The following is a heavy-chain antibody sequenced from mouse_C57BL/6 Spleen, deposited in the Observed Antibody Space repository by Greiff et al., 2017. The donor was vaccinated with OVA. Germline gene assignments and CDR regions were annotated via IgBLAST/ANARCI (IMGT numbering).Heavy chain of an antibody. Sequence: QVQLQQPGAELVMPGASVKLSCKASGYTFTSYWMHWVKQRPGQGLEWIGGIDPSDSDTNYNQKFKGKATLTVDKSSSTAYMQLSSLTSEDSSVYYCAIGVPGPYWYFDVWGTGTTVTVSS. J-gene: IGHJ1*03. CDR2: IDPSDSDT. D-gene: IGHD3-1*01. CDR1: GYTFTSYW. V-gene: IGHV1-69*01. CDR3: AIGVPGPYWYFDV.